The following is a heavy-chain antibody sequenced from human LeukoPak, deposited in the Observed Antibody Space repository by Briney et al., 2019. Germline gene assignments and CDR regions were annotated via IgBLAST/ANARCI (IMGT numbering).Heavy chain of an antibody. CDR2: ISWNSGSI. J-gene: IGHJ3*02. Sequence: PGRSLRLSCAVSGFIYDDYAMHWVRQAPGKGLEWVSGISWNSGSIGYADSVKGRFTISRDNAKNSLYLQMNSLRAEDTALYYCANAGYYSIADAFDIWGQGTMVTVSS. D-gene: IGHD3-22*01. CDR1: GFIYDDYA. CDR3: ANAGYYSIADAFDI. V-gene: IGHV3-9*01.